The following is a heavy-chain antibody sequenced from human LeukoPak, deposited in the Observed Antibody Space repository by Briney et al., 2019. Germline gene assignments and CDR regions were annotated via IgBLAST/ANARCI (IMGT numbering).Heavy chain of an antibody. CDR1: GFTFSSYA. J-gene: IGHJ6*03. V-gene: IGHV3-23*01. CDR3: AKGSANGSGSYVVYYYMDV. Sequence: PGGSLRLSCAASGFTFSSYAMSWVRQAPGKGLEWVSAISGSGGSTYYADSVKGRFTISRDNSKNTLYPQMNSLRAEDTAVYYCAKGSANGSGSYVVYYYMDVWGKGTTVTVSS. CDR2: ISGSGGST. D-gene: IGHD3-10*01.